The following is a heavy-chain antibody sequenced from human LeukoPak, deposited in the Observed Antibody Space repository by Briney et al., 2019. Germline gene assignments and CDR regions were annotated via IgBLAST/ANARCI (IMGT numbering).Heavy chain of an antibody. V-gene: IGHV3-48*04. Sequence: GGSLRLSCAASGFTFSNSGMSWVRQAPGKGLEWVSYISSSGSTIYYADSVKGRFTISRDNAKNSLYLQMNSLRAEDTAVYYCASYQSYYYDSPDAFDIWGQGTMVTVSS. D-gene: IGHD3-22*01. CDR1: GFTFSNSG. CDR3: ASYQSYYYDSPDAFDI. CDR2: ISSSGSTI. J-gene: IGHJ3*02.